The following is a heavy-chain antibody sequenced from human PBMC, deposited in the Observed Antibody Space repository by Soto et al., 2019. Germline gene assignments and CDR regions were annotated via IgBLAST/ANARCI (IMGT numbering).Heavy chain of an antibody. D-gene: IGHD4-17*01. J-gene: IGHJ2*01. CDR2: IIPALGTA. CDR1: GGTFSSHT. V-gene: IGHV1-69*08. CDR3: ARPDFGDYWYFDL. Sequence: QDQLVQSGAEVKKPGSSVKVSCKASGGTFSSHTFSWVRQAPGQGLEWMGRIIPALGTATYAQKFQGRVTITADESATTVYMDLNSLRSEDTDVYYCARPDFGDYWYFDLGGRGTLVTVSS.